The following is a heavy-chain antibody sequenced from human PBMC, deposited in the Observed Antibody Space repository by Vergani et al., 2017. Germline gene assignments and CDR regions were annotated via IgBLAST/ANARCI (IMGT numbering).Heavy chain of an antibody. CDR1: GDSISSGVYY. CDR3: ARMEGYDEGDAFRIGYFDS. V-gene: IGHV4-31*03. Sequence: QVQLQESGPGLVKPSQILSLTCSVPGDSISSGVYYWNWIRQHPGKGLEWIGYLYSTGSIHHNPSLRRRINMSVDTSKNQFSLKLNSVTAADTAMYYCARMEGYDEGDAFRIGYFDSWGPGILVTVSS. J-gene: IGHJ4*02. CDR2: LYSTGSI. D-gene: IGHD3-22*01.